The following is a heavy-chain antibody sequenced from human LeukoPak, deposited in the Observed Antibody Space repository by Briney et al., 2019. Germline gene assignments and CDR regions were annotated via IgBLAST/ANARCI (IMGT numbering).Heavy chain of an antibody. D-gene: IGHD4-23*01. CDR2: ISGSGGST. CDR1: EFTFSSYG. CDR3: ARDPNGNCSGTFDM. J-gene: IGHJ3*02. V-gene: IGHV3-23*01. Sequence: PGGSLRLSCAASEFTFSSYGMSWVRQAPGKGLEWVSSISGSGGSTQYADSVQGRFAISRDNSKNTLYLQMNSLRVEDTAVYFCARDPNGNCSGTFDMWGRGTMVSVSS.